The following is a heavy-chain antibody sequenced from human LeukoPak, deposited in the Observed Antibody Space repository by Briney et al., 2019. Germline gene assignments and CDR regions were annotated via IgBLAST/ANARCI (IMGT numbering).Heavy chain of an antibody. CDR2: ISSSSSSYI. D-gene: IGHD3-3*01. V-gene: IGHV3-21*01. J-gene: IGHJ5*02. CDR3: ARDLSQTITIFGVVITPPWFDP. Sequence: PGGSLRLSCAASGFTFSSYSMNWVRQAPGKGLKWVSSISSSSSSYIYHADSVKGRFTISRDNAKISLYLQMNSLRAEDTAVYYCARDLSQTITIFGVVITPPWFDPWGQGTLVTVSS. CDR1: GFTFSSYS.